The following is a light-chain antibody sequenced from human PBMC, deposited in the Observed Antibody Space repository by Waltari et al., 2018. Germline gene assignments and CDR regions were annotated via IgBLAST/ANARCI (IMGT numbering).Light chain of an antibody. CDR3: QQRDSLLVT. CDR2: DAS. Sequence: EIVLTQSPATLSLSPGERATLSCSAIQSVSSYLAWYQQKPGQAPRLLLYDASNRAAGIPARFSGSGSGTDFTLTISSLEPEDFAVYYCQQRDSLLVTFGGGTKVQI. CDR1: QSVSSY. V-gene: IGKV3-11*01. J-gene: IGKJ4*01.